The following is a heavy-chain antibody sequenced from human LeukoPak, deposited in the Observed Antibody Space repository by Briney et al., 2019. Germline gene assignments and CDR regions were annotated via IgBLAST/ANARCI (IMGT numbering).Heavy chain of an antibody. J-gene: IGHJ4*02. CDR3: ARDGGLHSVVQGADYNYFDY. V-gene: IGHV3-30*02. D-gene: IGHD3-10*01. CDR2: TRYDGSHQ. CDR1: GFTFSSYG. Sequence: PGGSLRLSCAGSGFTFSSYGIHWVRQAPGKGLEWVAFTRYDGSHQHYANSVKGRFTVSRDNSQSTVYLQLNSLGIEDTGVYYCARDGGLHSVVQGADYNYFDYWGQGTLVTVSS.